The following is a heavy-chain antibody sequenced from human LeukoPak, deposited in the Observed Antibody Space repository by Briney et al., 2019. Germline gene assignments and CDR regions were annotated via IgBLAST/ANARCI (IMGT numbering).Heavy chain of an antibody. CDR3: ASWGYYYGSGSPSNFDY. D-gene: IGHD3-10*01. CDR1: GFTFSSYA. V-gene: IGHV3-23*01. CDR2: ISGSGGST. J-gene: IGHJ4*02. Sequence: GGSLRLSCAASGFTFSSYAMRWVRQAPGKGLEWVSAISGSGGSTYYADSVKGRFTISRDNSKNTLYLQMNSLRAEDTAVYYCASWGYYYGSGSPSNFDYWGQGTLVTVSS.